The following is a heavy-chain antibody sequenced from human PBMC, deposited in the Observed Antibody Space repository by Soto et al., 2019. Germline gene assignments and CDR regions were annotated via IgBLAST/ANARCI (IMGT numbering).Heavy chain of an antibody. Sequence: HGESLKISCKGSGYSFTSYWISWVRQMPGKGLEWMGRIDPSDSYTNYSPSFQGHVTISADKSISTAYLQWSSLKASDTAMYYCARQGYSYGYVRHYYYGMDVWGQGTTVTVSS. V-gene: IGHV5-10-1*01. J-gene: IGHJ6*02. CDR3: ARQGYSYGYVRHYYYGMDV. CDR2: IDPSDSYT. CDR1: GYSFTSYW. D-gene: IGHD5-18*01.